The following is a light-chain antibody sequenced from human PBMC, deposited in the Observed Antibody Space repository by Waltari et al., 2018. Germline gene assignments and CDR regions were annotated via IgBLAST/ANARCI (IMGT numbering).Light chain of an antibody. J-gene: IGLJ2*01. CDR3: SSYAGSNNLV. V-gene: IGLV2-8*01. CDR1: SRDVGGYHY. CDR2: EVS. Sequence: QSALTQPPSAPGSPGQSVTISCTGTSRDVGGYHYVSWYQQHPGKAPKLMIYEVSKRPSGVPDRFSGSKSGNTASLTVSGLQAEDEADYYCSSYAGSNNLVFGGGTKLTVL.